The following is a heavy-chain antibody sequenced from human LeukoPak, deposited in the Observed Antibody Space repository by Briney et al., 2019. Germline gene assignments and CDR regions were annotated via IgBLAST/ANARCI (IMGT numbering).Heavy chain of an antibody. CDR2: IYNVGTT. J-gene: IGHJ4*02. CDR1: GFTVSDMY. Sequence: PGGSLRLSCAASGFTVSDMYMSWVRQAPGKGLEWVSLIYNVGTTHYADSVKGRFTISRDNSKNTLFLQMNSLRAEDTAVYYCAKGGRMVRGVIVTNYYFDYWGQGTLVTVSS. D-gene: IGHD3-10*01. CDR3: AKGGRMVRGVIVTNYYFDY. V-gene: IGHV3-53*01.